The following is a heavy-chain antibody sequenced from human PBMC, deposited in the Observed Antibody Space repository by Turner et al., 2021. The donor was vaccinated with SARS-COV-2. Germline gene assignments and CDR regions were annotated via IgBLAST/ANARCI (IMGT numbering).Heavy chain of an antibody. CDR2: SSCYNGDT. CDR3: ARVPSNTSGRYQYFDY. D-gene: IGHD6-19*01. Sequence: QGQLVQSGAEVKKPGASVKVSCKASGYAFTHDGISWVRQAPGQGLEWLGWSSCYNGDTKYAENFQGRVTMTKDTTTATAYMEMTSLRSDDTAVYYCARVPSNTSGRYQYFDYWGQGTLVTVSS. V-gene: IGHV1-18*01. CDR1: GYAFTHDG. J-gene: IGHJ4*02.